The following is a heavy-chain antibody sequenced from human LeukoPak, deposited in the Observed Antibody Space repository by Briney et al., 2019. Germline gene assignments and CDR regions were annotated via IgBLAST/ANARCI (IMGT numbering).Heavy chain of an antibody. CDR3: TTRDSSNWYGY. CDR1: GFTFSNYG. J-gene: IGHJ4*02. V-gene: IGHV3-30*12. Sequence: PGGSLRLSCAASGFTFSNYGMHWVRQAPGKGLEWVAIISYDGSNEYYADSVKGRFTISRDNAKNSLYLQMNSLRAEDTAVYYCTTRDSSNWYGYWGQGTLVTVSS. CDR2: ISYDGSNE. D-gene: IGHD6-13*01.